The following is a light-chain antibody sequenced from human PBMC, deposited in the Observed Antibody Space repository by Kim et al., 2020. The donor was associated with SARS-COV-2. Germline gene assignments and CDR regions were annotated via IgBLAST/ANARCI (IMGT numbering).Light chain of an antibody. V-gene: IGLV3-1*01. CDR1: NLAYKY. CDR2: QHS. CDR3: QAWDSNTVI. Sequence: SVSPGQQASITCSGDNLAYKYASWYQQKAGQSPLLVIYQHSKRPSGIPERFSASTSGSTATLTISGTQPLDEADYYCQAWDSNTVIFGRGTQLTVL. J-gene: IGLJ2*01.